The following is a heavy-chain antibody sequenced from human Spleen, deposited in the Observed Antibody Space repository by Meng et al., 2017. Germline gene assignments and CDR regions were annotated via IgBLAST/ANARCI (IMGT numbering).Heavy chain of an antibody. J-gene: IGHJ4*02. CDR2: ISYGSDSR. CDR1: GFMLSSYA. Sequence: LSLTCAASGFMLSSYAMSWVRQAPGKGLEWVSGISYGSDSRYSADSVKGRFTISKDYSRNTLYLQMNSLRADDTAVYYCAKGKCGGGTCYILDHRGQGVLVTVSS. D-gene: IGHD2-15*01. V-gene: IGHV3-23*01. CDR3: AKGKCGGGTCYILDH.